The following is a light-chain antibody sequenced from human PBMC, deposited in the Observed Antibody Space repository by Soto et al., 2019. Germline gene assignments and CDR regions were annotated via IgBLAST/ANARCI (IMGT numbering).Light chain of an antibody. V-gene: IGKV3-20*01. CDR3: QPYGNSAGT. CDR1: QSVSNNY. J-gene: IGKJ1*01. Sequence: EKVLTQSPGTLSLSPGERATLSCRASQSVSNNYLAWYQRKPGQAPRLLISGASNRATGIPDRFSGSGYGTDFTLTINRMAPEYFAVFYCQPYGNSAGTFDQGTKMDIK. CDR2: GAS.